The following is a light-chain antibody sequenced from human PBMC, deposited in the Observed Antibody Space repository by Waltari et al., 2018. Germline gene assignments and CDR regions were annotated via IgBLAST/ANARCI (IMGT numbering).Light chain of an antibody. CDR1: QSVSNN. J-gene: IGKJ1*01. Sequence: EVVMTQSPVTLSVSPGERATLSCRASQSVSNNLAWYQHKPGQAPRPVMYYASTRASGPPARFRGTGSGGEFTLTINSLQSEDVAIYYCQQYSNWPPWTFGQGTTVEIK. V-gene: IGKV3-15*01. CDR2: YAS. CDR3: QQYSNWPPWT.